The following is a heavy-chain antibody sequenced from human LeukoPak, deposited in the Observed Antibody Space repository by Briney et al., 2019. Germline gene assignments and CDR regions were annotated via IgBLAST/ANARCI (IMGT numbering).Heavy chain of an antibody. J-gene: IGHJ4*02. Sequence: SETLSLTCAVYGGSFSGYYWRWIRQPPGKGLEWIVEINHSGSTNYNPSLKSRVTISVDTSKNQFSLKLSSVTAADTAVYYCASRVSSGYYSRDYWGQGTLVTVSS. D-gene: IGHD3-22*01. CDR2: INHSGST. CDR1: GGSFSGYY. CDR3: ASRVSSGYYSRDY. V-gene: IGHV4-34*01.